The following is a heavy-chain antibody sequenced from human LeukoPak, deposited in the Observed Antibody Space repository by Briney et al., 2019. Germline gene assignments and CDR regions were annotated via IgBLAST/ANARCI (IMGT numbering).Heavy chain of an antibody. Sequence: PGGSLRLSCAASGFTFSSYVISWVRQAPGKGLEWVSIISGSGGTTYYADSVKGRFTISRDNSKSTLYLQMNSLRAEDTAVYFCAREYGSGTFDWGQGTLVTVSS. CDR2: ISGSGGTT. CDR3: AREYGSGTFD. J-gene: IGHJ4*02. V-gene: IGHV3-23*01. CDR1: GFTFSSYV. D-gene: IGHD2-2*01.